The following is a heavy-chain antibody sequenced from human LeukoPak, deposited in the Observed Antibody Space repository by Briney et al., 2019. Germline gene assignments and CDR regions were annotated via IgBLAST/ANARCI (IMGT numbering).Heavy chain of an antibody. D-gene: IGHD3-22*01. V-gene: IGHV3-53*01. CDR3: ARALYYYDSSGYIDY. CDR1: GFTLGSYA. Sequence: GGSLRLSCAASGFTLGSYAMSWVRQAPGKGLEWVSVIYSGGSTYYADSVKGRFTISRDNSKNTLYLQMNSLRAEDTAVYYCARALYYYDSSGYIDYWGQGTLVTVSS. CDR2: IYSGGST. J-gene: IGHJ4*02.